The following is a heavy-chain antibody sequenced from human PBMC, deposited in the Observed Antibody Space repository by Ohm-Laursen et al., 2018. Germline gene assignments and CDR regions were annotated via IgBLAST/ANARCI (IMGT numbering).Heavy chain of an antibody. CDR1: GGSFSGYY. CDR3: ARASPIDDYVWGSYRGLFDY. Sequence: SETLSLTCSVYGGSFSGYYWSWIRQPPGKGLEWIGEINHSGSTNYNPSLKSRVTISVDTSKNQFSLKLNSVTAADTAVYYCARASPIDDYVWGSYRGLFDYWGQGTLVTVSS. V-gene: IGHV4-34*01. D-gene: IGHD3-16*02. CDR2: INHSGST. J-gene: IGHJ4*02.